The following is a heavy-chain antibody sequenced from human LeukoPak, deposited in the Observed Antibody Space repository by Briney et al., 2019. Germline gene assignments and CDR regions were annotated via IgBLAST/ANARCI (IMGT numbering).Heavy chain of an antibody. CDR3: ENSVGFHSDRIGYYWLGSFDS. CDR2: ISGGGLNT. V-gene: IGHV3-23*01. J-gene: IGHJ4*03. Sequence: GGSLRLSCVHSGWSVSRYHMRWVRQAAGKGLEWVASISGGGLNTYYADSVKGRFTISRDESKNTLYLQINSLRAEDTAVYYSENSVGFHSDRIGYYWLGSFDSWGQGTLVTVSS. D-gene: IGHD3-22*01. CDR1: GWSVSRYH.